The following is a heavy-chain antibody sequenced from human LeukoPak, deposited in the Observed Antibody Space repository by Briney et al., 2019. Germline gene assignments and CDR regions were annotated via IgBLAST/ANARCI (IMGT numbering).Heavy chain of an antibody. Sequence: GGSLRLSCAASGFTFSSYAMNWVRQAPGKGLEWVSAITGSGGRTYYADSVKGRFTISRDNSKNTLYLQMNSLRAEDTAVYYCAKVAVYSGYDSKDYWGQGALVTVSS. J-gene: IGHJ4*02. D-gene: IGHD5-12*01. V-gene: IGHV3-23*01. CDR1: GFTFSSYA. CDR2: ITGSGGRT. CDR3: AKVAVYSGYDSKDY.